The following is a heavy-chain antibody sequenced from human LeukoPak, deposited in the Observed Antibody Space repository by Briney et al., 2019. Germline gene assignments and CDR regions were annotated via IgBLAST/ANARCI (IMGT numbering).Heavy chain of an antibody. D-gene: IGHD3-16*01. Sequence: SGPTLVKPTQTLTLTCTFSGFSLTTSGVGVGWIRQPPGKALEWLALIYWNDNERYSASLKSRLTITKDISKNQVVLTVTNMDPVDTATYYCAHRRLPWAFGDYFDFWGQGTLVTVSS. CDR1: GFSLTTSGVG. J-gene: IGHJ4*02. CDR2: IYWNDNE. V-gene: IGHV2-5*01. CDR3: AHRRLPWAFGDYFDF.